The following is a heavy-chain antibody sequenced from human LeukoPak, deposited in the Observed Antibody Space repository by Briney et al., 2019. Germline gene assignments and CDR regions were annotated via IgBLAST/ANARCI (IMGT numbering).Heavy chain of an antibody. CDR1: GFIFSSSA. D-gene: IGHD2-2*01. Sequence: GGSLRLSCAASGFIFSSSAMSWVRQAPGKGLEWVSGITYSGYDTNYADSVKGRFTISRDNAKNSLYLQMNSLRAEDTAVYYCARDLGLYCSSTSCYEVWFDPWGQGTLVTVSS. V-gene: IGHV3-23*01. J-gene: IGHJ5*02. CDR2: ITYSGYDT. CDR3: ARDLGLYCSSTSCYEVWFDP.